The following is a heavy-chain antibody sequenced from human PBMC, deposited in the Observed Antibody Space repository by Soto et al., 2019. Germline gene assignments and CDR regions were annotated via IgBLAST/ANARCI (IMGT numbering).Heavy chain of an antibody. CDR1: GGSISNY. D-gene: IGHD4-17*01. CDR3: AREAAKSAVTTFRWFDP. J-gene: IGHJ5*02. CDR2: FYYSGST. V-gene: IGHV4-59*01. Sequence: TSETLSLTCTVSGGSISNYWSWIRQPPGKVLEWFGYFYYSGSTNYNPSLKSRVTISVDTSKNQFSLKLSSLTAADTALYYCAREAAKSAVTTFRWFDPWGQGTLVTVSS.